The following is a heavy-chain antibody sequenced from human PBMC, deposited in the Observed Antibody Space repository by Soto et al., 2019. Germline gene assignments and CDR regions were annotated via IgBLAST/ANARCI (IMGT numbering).Heavy chain of an antibody. Sequence: GGSLRLSCAASGFTFDDYTMHWVRQAPGKGLEWVSLISWDGGSTYYADSVKGRFTISRDNSKNSLYLQMNSLRTEDTALYYCEKDINSKGSPGPGMDVWGQGTTVTVSS. CDR2: ISWDGGST. D-gene: IGHD5-18*01. CDR1: GFTFDDYT. CDR3: EKDINSKGSPGPGMDV. V-gene: IGHV3-43*01. J-gene: IGHJ6*02.